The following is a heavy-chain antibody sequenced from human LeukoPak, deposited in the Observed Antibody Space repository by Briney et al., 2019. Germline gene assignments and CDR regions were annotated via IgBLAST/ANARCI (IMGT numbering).Heavy chain of an antibody. CDR2: TRNEANIYTT. Sequence: GGSLRLSCAASGFIFSDHYMDWVRQAPGKGLEWVGRTRNEANIYTTKYAASVKGRFTISRDDSKNSLYLQMSSLKTEDTAVYYCASPVGATTVRAFDIWGQGTMVTVSS. J-gene: IGHJ3*02. V-gene: IGHV3-72*01. CDR1: GFIFSDHY. D-gene: IGHD1-26*01. CDR3: ASPVGATTVRAFDI.